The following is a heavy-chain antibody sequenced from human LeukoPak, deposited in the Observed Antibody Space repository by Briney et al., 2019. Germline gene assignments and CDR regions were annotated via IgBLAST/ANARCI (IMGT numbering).Heavy chain of an antibody. CDR3: AREIVSAVAGNFDY. CDR1: GFNFRSYE. Sequence: GSLRLSCAASGFNFRSYEMNWVRRAPGKGLEWVSYISNTDETRTYADSVKGRFTISRDNARNSLHLEMNSLRAEDTAVYYCAREIVSAVAGNFDYWGQGTLVTVSS. D-gene: IGHD6-19*01. CDR2: ISNTDETR. V-gene: IGHV3-48*03. J-gene: IGHJ4*02.